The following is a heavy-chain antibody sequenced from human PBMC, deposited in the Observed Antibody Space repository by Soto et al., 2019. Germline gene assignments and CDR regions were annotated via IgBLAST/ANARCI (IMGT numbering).Heavy chain of an antibody. CDR3: ANNDRRWFGEFR. Sequence: GGSLRLSCAASGFTFSIYAMSWVRQAPGKGPEWVSTFSGSGASTYYADSVKGRFTISRDNSKNTLYLQMNSLRAEDTAVYYCANNDRRWFGEFRWGQGTLVTVSS. V-gene: IGHV3-23*01. CDR2: FSGSGAST. D-gene: IGHD3-10*01. J-gene: IGHJ4*02. CDR1: GFTFSIYA.